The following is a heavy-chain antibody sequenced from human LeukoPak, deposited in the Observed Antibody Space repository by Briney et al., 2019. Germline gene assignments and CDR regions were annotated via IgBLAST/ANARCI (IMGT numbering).Heavy chain of an antibody. D-gene: IGHD1-14*01. CDR2: MRSKTNDYTT. J-gene: IGHJ4*02. Sequence: GGSLRLSCAASGFRFSDFGINWVRQASGQGLEWVGRMRSKTNDYTTTYAASVRGRFTVSRDDSKNTAYLQMNSLKIEDTAVYYCTRGGTTDQYFDYWGQGTLVTVSS. CDR3: TRGGTTDQYFDY. V-gene: IGHV3-73*01. CDR1: GFRFSDFG.